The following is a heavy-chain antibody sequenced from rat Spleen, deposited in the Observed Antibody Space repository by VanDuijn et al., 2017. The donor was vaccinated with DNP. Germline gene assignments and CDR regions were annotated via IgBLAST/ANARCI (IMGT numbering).Heavy chain of an antibody. V-gene: IGHV5-7*01. CDR3: ARHDYGFTYY. Sequence: EVQLVESGGGLVQPGRSLKLSCAVSRITFSDHNMAWVRQAPKKGLEWVATISPSGDTTYYRDSVKGRFTISRDNAKSTLYLQMNSLRSEDTATYYCARHDYGFTYYWGQGVMVTVSS. CDR2: ISPSGDTT. J-gene: IGHJ2*01. D-gene: IGHD1-11*01. CDR1: RITFSDHN.